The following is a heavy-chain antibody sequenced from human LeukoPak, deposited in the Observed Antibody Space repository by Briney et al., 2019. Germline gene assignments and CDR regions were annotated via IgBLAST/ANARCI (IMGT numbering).Heavy chain of an antibody. V-gene: IGHV1-69*13. CDR3: ARAQGVVVPAAIWSY. CDR2: IIPIFGTA. J-gene: IGHJ4*02. D-gene: IGHD2-2*01. CDR1: GGTFSSYA. Sequence: ASVKVSCKASGGTFSSYAISWVRQAPGQGLEWMGGIIPIFGTANYAQKFQGRVTITADESTSTAYMELSSLRSEGTAVYYCARAQGVVVPAAIWSYWGQGTLVTVSS.